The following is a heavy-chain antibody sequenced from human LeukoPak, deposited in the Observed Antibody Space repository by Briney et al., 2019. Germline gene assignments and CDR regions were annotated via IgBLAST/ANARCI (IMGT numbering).Heavy chain of an antibody. CDR1: GFTFTGYY. V-gene: IGHV1-2*02. Sequence: ASVKVSCKASGFTFTGYYMHLVRQAPGQGLEWMGWINPNSGGTNYAQKFQGRVTMTRDTSISTAYMELSRLRSDDTAVYYCARPLQDIVVVVAATFDAFDIWGQGTMVTVSS. J-gene: IGHJ3*02. CDR2: INPNSGGT. CDR3: ARPLQDIVVVVAATFDAFDI. D-gene: IGHD2-15*01.